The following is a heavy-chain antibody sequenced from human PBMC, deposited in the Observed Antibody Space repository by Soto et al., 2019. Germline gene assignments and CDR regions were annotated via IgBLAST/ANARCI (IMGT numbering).Heavy chain of an antibody. Sequence: GGSLRLSCAVSGFPFSTYGFHWIRQPPGKGLEWVAVIVSDGSAKYHADSVEGRFTISRDNSKDTLYLQMNSLRAEDTAVYYCARDDAFGNENGFDIWGQGTMVTVSS. CDR1: GFPFSTYG. J-gene: IGHJ3*02. CDR3: ARDDAFGNENGFDI. CDR2: IVSDGSAK. V-gene: IGHV3-33*01. D-gene: IGHD1-1*01.